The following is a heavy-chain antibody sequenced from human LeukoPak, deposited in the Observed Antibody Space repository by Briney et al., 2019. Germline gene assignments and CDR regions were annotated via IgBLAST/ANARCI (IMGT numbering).Heavy chain of an antibody. CDR2: IKQDGSEK. Sequence: GGSLRLSCAASGFTFGTYWMTWVRQAPGKGLEWAANIKQDGSEKHYVDSVKGRLTISRDNAKNSLYLQMSSLRVEDTAVYYCAKDAIVKQWLVSGICLFDYWGQGTLVTVSS. V-gene: IGHV3-7*01. CDR1: GFTFGTYW. CDR3: AKDAIVKQWLVSGICLFDY. J-gene: IGHJ4*02. D-gene: IGHD6-19*01.